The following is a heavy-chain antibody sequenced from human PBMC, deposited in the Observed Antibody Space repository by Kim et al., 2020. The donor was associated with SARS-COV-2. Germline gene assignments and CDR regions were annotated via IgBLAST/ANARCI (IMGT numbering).Heavy chain of an antibody. CDR2: ITQERAEV. Sequence: ITQERAEVYYVDSVKGRFTIARDNAKSSVYLQMNGLRAEDTAVYHCGDRHGWGQGTMVTVSS. CDR3: GDRHG. J-gene: IGHJ6*02. V-gene: IGHV3-7*01.